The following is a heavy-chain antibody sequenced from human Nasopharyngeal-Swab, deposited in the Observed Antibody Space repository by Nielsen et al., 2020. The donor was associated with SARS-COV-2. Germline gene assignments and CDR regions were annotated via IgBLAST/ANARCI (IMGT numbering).Heavy chain of an antibody. V-gene: IGHV3-9*01. Sequence: GGSLRLSCAASGFTFDDYAMHWVRQAPGKGLEWVSGISWNSVNIGYADSVKGRFTISRDNAKNSLYLQMNSLRAEDTALYYCAKGIAAAGSRSLDYWGQGTLVTVSS. J-gene: IGHJ4*02. CDR1: GFTFDDYA. D-gene: IGHD6-13*01. CDR3: AKGIAAAGSRSLDY. CDR2: ISWNSVNI.